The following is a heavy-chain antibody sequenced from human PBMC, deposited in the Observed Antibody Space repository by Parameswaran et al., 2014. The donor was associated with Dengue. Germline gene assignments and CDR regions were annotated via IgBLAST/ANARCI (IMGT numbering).Heavy chain of an antibody. D-gene: IGHD4/OR15-4a*01. CDR3: WGANEGDV. J-gene: IGHJ6*02. V-gene: IGHV3-30-3*01. Sequence: WIRQPPGKGLEWVAVISYDGSNKYYADSVKGRFTISRDNSKNTLYLQMNSLRAEDTAVYYCWGANEGDVWGQGTTVTVSS. CDR2: ISYDGSNK.